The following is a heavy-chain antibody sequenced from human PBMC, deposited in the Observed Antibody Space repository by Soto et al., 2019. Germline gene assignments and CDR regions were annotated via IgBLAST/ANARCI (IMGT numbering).Heavy chain of an antibody. CDR2: IPHSGTT. J-gene: IGHJ4*01. D-gene: IGHD6-13*01. V-gene: IGHV4-34*01. CDR3: GIGTRSPVISIALLDY. Sequence: WVRKTCGKGLEWIGTIPHSGTTNYNPSLKSRVAISVDVSKNQFFLMLNSVTAADTAMYYFGIGTRSPVISIALLDYRVDGTLLTLCS.